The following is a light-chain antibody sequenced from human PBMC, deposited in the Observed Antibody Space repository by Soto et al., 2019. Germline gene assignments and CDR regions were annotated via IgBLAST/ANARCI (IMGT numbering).Light chain of an antibody. J-gene: IGKJ4*01. CDR1: QSVSSS. CDR3: QQYNNWVT. Sequence: EIVMTHSPATLSVSPGERVTLSCRASQSVSSSLAWYQQKPGQAPRLLIYAASSRATGVPARFSGSGSGTEFTLTISSLQSEDFAVYYCQQYNNWVTFGGGTQVEIK. V-gene: IGKV3-15*01. CDR2: AAS.